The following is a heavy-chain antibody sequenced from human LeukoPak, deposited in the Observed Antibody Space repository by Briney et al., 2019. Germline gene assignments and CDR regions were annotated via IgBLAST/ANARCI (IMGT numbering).Heavy chain of an antibody. D-gene: IGHD6-13*01. CDR1: GYTFTSYG. J-gene: IGHJ4*02. CDR3: ARERLRIAAAVRTELDY. Sequence: ASVKVSCKASGYTFTSYGISWVRQAPGQGLEWMGWINPNSGGTNYAQKFQGWVTMTRDTSISTAYMELSRLRSDDTAVYYCARERLRIAAAVRTELDYWGQGTLVTVSS. CDR2: INPNSGGT. V-gene: IGHV1-2*04.